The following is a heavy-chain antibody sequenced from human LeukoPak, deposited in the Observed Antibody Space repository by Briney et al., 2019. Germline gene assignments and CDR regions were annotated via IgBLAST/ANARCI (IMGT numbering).Heavy chain of an antibody. Sequence: SETLSLTCAVYGGSFSGYYWSWIRQPPGKGLEWIGEINHSGSTNYNPSLKSRVTISVDTSKNQFSLKLSSVTAADTAVYYCARVNCSGGDCYSGAFDYWGQGTPVTVSS. CDR3: ARVNCSGGDCYSGAFDY. D-gene: IGHD2-15*01. CDR2: INHSGST. CDR1: GGSFSGYY. J-gene: IGHJ4*02. V-gene: IGHV4-34*01.